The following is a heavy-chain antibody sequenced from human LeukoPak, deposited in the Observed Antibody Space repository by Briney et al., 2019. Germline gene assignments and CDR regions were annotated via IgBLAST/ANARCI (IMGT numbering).Heavy chain of an antibody. D-gene: IGHD3-16*02. Sequence: PGRSLRLSCTVSGFTFGDYAMSWVRQAPGKGLEWVGFIRSKAYGGTTEYAASVKGRFTISRDDSKSIAYLQMNSLKTEDTAVYYCTRVEYYDYVWGSYRSFDYWGQGTLVTVSS. CDR1: GFTFGDYA. J-gene: IGHJ4*02. CDR3: TRVEYYDYVWGSYRSFDY. V-gene: IGHV3-49*04. CDR2: IRSKAYGGTT.